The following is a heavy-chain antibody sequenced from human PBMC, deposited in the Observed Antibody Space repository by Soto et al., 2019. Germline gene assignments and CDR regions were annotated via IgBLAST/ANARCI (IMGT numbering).Heavy chain of an antibody. V-gene: IGHV1-2*02. CDR2: INPNSGGT. CDR3: VNLDREWELQHHD. CDR1: GGTFSSYA. D-gene: IGHD1-26*01. Sequence: QVQLVQSGAEVKKPGSSVKVSCKASGGTFSSYAISWVRQAPGQGLEWMGWINPNSGGTNYAQKFQGRVTMTRDTSISTAYMELSRLRSDDTAVYYCVNLDREWELQHHDWGQGTLVTVSS. J-gene: IGHJ4*02.